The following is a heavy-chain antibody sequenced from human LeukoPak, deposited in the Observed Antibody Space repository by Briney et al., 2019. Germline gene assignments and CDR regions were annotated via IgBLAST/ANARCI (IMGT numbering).Heavy chain of an antibody. J-gene: IGHJ4*02. D-gene: IGHD5-18*01. V-gene: IGHV3-30*18. CDR1: GFTFGSYG. CDR3: AKVLQLWQIGVSPDIDY. CDR2: ISYDGSNK. Sequence: GGSLRLSCAASGFTFGSYGMHWVRQAPGKGLEWVAVISYDGSNKYYADSVKGRFTISRDNSKNTLYLQMNSLRAEDTAVYYCAKVLQLWQIGVSPDIDYWGQGTLVTVSS.